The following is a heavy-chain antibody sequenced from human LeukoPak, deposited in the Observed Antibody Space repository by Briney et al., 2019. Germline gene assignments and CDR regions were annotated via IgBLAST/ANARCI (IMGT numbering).Heavy chain of an antibody. D-gene: IGHD1-20*01. CDR3: ARDVNWNYVDY. J-gene: IGHJ4*02. CDR2: IYTSGST. CDR1: GGSISSGSYY. V-gene: IGHV4-61*02. Sequence: SQTLSLTCTVSGGSISSGSYYWSWIRQPAGKGLEWIGRIYTSGSTNYNPSLKSRVTISVDTSKNQFSLKLYSVTAADTAVYYCARDVNWNYVDYWGQGTLVTVPS.